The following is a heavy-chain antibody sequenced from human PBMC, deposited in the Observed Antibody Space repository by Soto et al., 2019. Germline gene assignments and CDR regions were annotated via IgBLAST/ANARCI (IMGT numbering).Heavy chain of an antibody. CDR3: ARVGIERLEKREYYYYGMDV. CDR2: IIPILGIA. Sequence: QVQLVQSGAEVKKPGSSVKVSCKASGGTFSSYTISWVRQAPGQGLEWMGRIIPILGIANYAQKFQGRVTITADKSTSTAYMELSSLRSEDTAVYYCARVGIERLEKREYYYYGMDVWGQGTTVTVSS. J-gene: IGHJ6*02. CDR1: GGTFSSYT. V-gene: IGHV1-69*02. D-gene: IGHD6-25*01.